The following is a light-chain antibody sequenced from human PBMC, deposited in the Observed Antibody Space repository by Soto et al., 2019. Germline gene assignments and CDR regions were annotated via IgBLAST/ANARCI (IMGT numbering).Light chain of an antibody. CDR2: EVN. J-gene: IGLJ1*01. CDR3: SSYAGINNFYV. Sequence: QSALTQPPSASGSPGQSVTISCTGTSSDVGGYNYVSWYQQHPGKAPKLMIYEVNKRPSGVPDRFSGSKSGNTASLTVSGLQAVDDADYYCSSYAGINNFYVFGTGTKLTVL. V-gene: IGLV2-8*01. CDR1: SSDVGGYNY.